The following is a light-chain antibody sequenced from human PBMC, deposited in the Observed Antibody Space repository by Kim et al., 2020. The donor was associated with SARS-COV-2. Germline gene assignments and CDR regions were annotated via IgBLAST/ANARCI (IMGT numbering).Light chain of an antibody. V-gene: IGKV1-5*03. J-gene: IGKJ2*01. Sequence: DIQMTQSPSTLSASVGDRVTITCRASQSISTWLAWYQQRPGKAPKLLIYKASSLQSGVPSRFSGSGSGTEFTLTITSLQPDDFATYYCQQYNFYSPYTFGQGTKLEI. CDR3: QQYNFYSPYT. CDR2: KAS. CDR1: QSISTW.